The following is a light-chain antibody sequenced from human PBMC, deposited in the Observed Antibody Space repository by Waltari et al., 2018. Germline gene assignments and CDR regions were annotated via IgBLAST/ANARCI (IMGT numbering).Light chain of an antibody. J-gene: IGKJ2*01. CDR1: QTIIKY. Sequence: DIQMTQSPSSLSAPVGHRGTITCRANQTIIKYLNWYQQSPGKPPKLLIYAASTLPTGVPSRFSGSGSGTDFTLTITTLQPEDFATYYCQQSYTAPRKTFGQGTKLEI. V-gene: IGKV1-39*01. CDR3: QQSYTAPRKT. CDR2: AAS.